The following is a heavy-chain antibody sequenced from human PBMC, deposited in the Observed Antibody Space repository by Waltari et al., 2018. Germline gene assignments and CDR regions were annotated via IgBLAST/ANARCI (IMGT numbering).Heavy chain of an antibody. Sequence: EVQLVESGGGLVKPGGSLRLSCAASGFTFSSYSMNWVRQAPGKGLEGVSSIRSSSSYKYYADAVKGRFTISRDNAKNSLYLQMNSLRAEDTAVYYCAREGYYGSGSSHYWGQGTLVTVSS. V-gene: IGHV3-21*01. CDR3: AREGYYGSGSSHY. J-gene: IGHJ4*02. D-gene: IGHD3-10*01. CDR2: IRSSSSYK. CDR1: GFTFSSYS.